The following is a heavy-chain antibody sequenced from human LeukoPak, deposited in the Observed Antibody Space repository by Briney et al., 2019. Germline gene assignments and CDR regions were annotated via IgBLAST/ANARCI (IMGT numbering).Heavy chain of an antibody. J-gene: IGHJ4*02. V-gene: IGHV3-30*04. CDR2: ISYDGSNK. Sequence: GGSLRLSCAASGFTFSSYAMHWVRQAPGKGLEWVAVISYDGSNKYYADSVKGRFTISRDNSKNTLYLQMNSLRAEDTAVYYCARDSSSYYYDSSGLYWGQGTLVTVSS. D-gene: IGHD3-22*01. CDR1: GFTFSSYA. CDR3: ARDSSSYYYDSSGLY.